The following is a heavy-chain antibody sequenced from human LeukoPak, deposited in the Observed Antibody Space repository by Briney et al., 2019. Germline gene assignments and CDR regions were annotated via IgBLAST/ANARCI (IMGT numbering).Heavy chain of an antibody. CDR3: ARGPYASGSYGRRGWVHYMDV. D-gene: IGHD3-10*01. CDR2: ISSSGSTT. CDR1: GFTSSIDS. J-gene: IGHJ6*03. V-gene: IGHV3-48*04. Sequence: GGSLRLSCAASGFTSSIDSMKWGRRGPGKGLEWVSYISSSGSTTYYAASLKGRFTISRDNAKISLYLQMNSLRAEDTAVYYCARGPYASGSYGRRGWVHYMDVWGKGTTVTISS.